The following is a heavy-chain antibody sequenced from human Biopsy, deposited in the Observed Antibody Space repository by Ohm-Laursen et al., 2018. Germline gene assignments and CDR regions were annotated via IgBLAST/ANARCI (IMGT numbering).Heavy chain of an antibody. D-gene: IGHD6-19*01. CDR2: IYDRGST. J-gene: IGHJ4*02. V-gene: IGHV4-61*01. Sequence: SETLSFTCTVSGDSVSSGSFYWTWTRQPPGQGLEYNGDIYDRGSTANYNPSLESRVTMSVDMPNNQFSLKLSSVTAADTAIYYCARGMRSSGWPCFDSWGQGTLVTVSS. CDR1: GDSVSSGSFY. CDR3: ARGMRSSGWPCFDS.